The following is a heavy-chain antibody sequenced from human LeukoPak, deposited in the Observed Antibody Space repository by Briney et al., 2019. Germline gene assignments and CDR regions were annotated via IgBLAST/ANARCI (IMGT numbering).Heavy chain of an antibody. Sequence: PGGSLRLSCAASGFTFSSYWMSWVRQAPGKGLEWVANIKQDGSEKYYVDSVKGRFTISRDNAKNSLYLQMNSLRAEDTAVYYCAREPILTGYYNFYFDYWGQGTLVTVSS. CDR1: GFTFSSYW. J-gene: IGHJ4*02. V-gene: IGHV3-7*01. CDR2: IKQDGSEK. CDR3: AREPILTGYYNFYFDY. D-gene: IGHD3-9*01.